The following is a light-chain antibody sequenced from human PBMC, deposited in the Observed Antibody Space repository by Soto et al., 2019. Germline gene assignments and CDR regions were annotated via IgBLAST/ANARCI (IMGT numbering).Light chain of an antibody. Sequence: VLTQSPGTLSLSVGQRATLSCRASQTVSGDYIAWYQQKSGQAPRLLIYGASSRATDIPERFSGSGSGMDFALTISRLEPEDLAVYYCQKYGDSSITFGQGTRLEIK. CDR2: GAS. CDR1: QTVSGDY. J-gene: IGKJ5*01. V-gene: IGKV3-20*01. CDR3: QKYGDSSIT.